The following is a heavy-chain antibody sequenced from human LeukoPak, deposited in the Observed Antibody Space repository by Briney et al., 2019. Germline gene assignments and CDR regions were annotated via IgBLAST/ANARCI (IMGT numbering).Heavy chain of an antibody. D-gene: IGHD5-12*01. CDR3: AREGRVSCYDFDC. V-gene: IGHV3-74*03. Sequence: GGSLRLSCAASGFTFSSYWMHWVRQAPGKGLVWVSRINSDGSSITYADSVKGRFTISRDNAKNTLYLQMNSLRVEDTAVYYCAREGRVSCYDFDCWGQGTLVTVPS. J-gene: IGHJ4*02. CDR1: GFTFSSYW. CDR2: INSDGSSI.